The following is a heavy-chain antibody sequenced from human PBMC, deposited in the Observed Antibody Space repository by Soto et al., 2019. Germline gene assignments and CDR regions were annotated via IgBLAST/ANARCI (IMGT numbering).Heavy chain of an antibody. J-gene: IGHJ3*02. CDR1: GFTFSSYS. CDR3: AREAGYCSRTSCYRRAFDT. Sequence: GGSLRLSCAASGFTFSSYSMNWVRQAPGKGLEWVSSISSSSSYIYYADSVKGRFTISRDNAKNTLYLQMTGLRAEDTAVYYCAREAGYCSRTSCYRRAFDTWGQGTTVTVSS. V-gene: IGHV3-21*01. D-gene: IGHD2-2*01. CDR2: ISSSSSYI.